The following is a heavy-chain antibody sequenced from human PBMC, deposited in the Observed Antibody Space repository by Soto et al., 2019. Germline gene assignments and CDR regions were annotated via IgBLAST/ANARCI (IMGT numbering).Heavy chain of an antibody. V-gene: IGHV4-4*07. CDR3: ARESRSALGTVEH. Sequence: QVQLQESGPGLVKPSETLSLTCTVSGASISDYYWSWIRQPAGKGLECIGRIYASGNTNYNPSLKSRVTMSVDTSKNQFSLTLNSVTAADTAVYYCARESRSALGTVEHWGRGTLVTASS. J-gene: IGHJ4*02. D-gene: IGHD6-13*01. CDR1: GASISDYY. CDR2: IYASGNT.